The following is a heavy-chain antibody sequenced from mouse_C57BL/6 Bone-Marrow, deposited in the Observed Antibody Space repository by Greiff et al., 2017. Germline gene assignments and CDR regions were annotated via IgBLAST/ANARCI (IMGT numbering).Heavy chain of an antibody. Sequence: VQLQQSGPELVKPGASVKISCKASGYAFSSSWMNWVKQRPGKGLEWIGRIYPGDGDTNYNGKFKGKATLTADKSSSKAYMQLSILTSEDSAVYFCVHYYYGSYWGQGTTLTVSS. D-gene: IGHD1-1*01. CDR3: VHYYYGSY. V-gene: IGHV1-82*01. CDR1: GYAFSSSW. CDR2: IYPGDGDT. J-gene: IGHJ2*01.